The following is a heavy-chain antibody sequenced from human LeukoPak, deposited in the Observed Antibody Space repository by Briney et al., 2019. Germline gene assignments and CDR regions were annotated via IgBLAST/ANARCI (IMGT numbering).Heavy chain of an antibody. Sequence: ASVKVSCKASGYTLTNYAIHWVRQAPGQRLEWLGWTNADDGNTKYSQEFQGRVTITRDTSASTAYMELSSLRSEDMAVYYCAGGLDSTSWLLHYWGQGTLVTVSS. CDR1: GYTLTNYA. D-gene: IGHD2-2*01. V-gene: IGHV1-3*02. CDR3: AGGLDSTSWLLHY. J-gene: IGHJ4*02. CDR2: TNADDGNT.